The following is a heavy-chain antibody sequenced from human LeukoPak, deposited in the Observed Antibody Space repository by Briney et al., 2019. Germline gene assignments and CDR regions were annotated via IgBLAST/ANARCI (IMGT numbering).Heavy chain of an antibody. J-gene: IGHJ4*02. CDR3: ARDQGYFSYFFDS. CDR2: ISFDAANE. Sequence: GGSLRLSCVASGFTFNGYSMHWLRQDPGKGLEGVAIISFDAANEYYADSLKGRCSISRDSSENTVYLQMNSLRVEDTAVYYCARDQGYFSYFFDSWGQGTLVTVSS. D-gene: IGHD5-18*01. V-gene: IGHV3-30*03. CDR1: GFTFNGYS.